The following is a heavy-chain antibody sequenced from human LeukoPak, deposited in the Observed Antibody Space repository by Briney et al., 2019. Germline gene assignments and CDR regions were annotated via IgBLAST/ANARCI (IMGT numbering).Heavy chain of an antibody. CDR1: GFTFSDYY. V-gene: IGHV3-72*01. CDR2: SRNRVNSYTT. CDR3: ARRKQLVAFDI. J-gene: IGHJ3*02. Sequence: GGSLRLSCAASGFTFSDYYMDWVRQAPGRGLEWVGRSRNRVNSYTTEYAASVKGRFTISRDDSKNSLYLQMNSLRAEDTAVYYCARRKQLVAFDIWGQGTMVTVSS. D-gene: IGHD6-13*01.